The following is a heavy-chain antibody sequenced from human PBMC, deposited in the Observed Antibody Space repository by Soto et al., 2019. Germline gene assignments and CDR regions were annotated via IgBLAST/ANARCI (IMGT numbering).Heavy chain of an antibody. V-gene: IGHV4-61*01. CDR1: GGSVSSGSYY. CDR2: IYYSGST. J-gene: IGHJ5*02. D-gene: IGHD3-3*01. Sequence: PSETLSLTCTVSGGSVSSGSYYWSWIRQPPGKGLEWIGYIYYSGSTNYNPSLKSRVTISVDTSKNQFSLKLSSVTAADTAVYYCARVDYDFWSGPPRPKWFDPWGQGTLLTVSS. CDR3: ARVDYDFWSGPPRPKWFDP.